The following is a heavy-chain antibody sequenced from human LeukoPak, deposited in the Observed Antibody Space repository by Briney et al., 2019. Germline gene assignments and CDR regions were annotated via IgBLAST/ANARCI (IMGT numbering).Heavy chain of an antibody. CDR3: ARLGGRGVRGVLQFYYYYYMDV. CDR1: GDSISTDDYY. Sequence: PSETLSLTCTVSGDSISTDDYYWSWIRQPAGKGLEWIGRFSASGNGNYNPSLKSRLTISIDTSKNQFSLKLTSVTAADTALYFCARLGGRGVRGVLQFYYYYYMDVWGKGTTVTISS. J-gene: IGHJ6*03. D-gene: IGHD3-10*01. CDR2: FSASGNG. V-gene: IGHV4-61*02.